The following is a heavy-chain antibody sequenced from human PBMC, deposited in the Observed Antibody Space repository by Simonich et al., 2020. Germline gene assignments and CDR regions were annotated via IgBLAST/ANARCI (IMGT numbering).Heavy chain of an antibody. V-gene: IGHV4-34*01. CDR3: AMRILNYDY. CDR1: GGSFSGYY. CDR2: INHSAGP. Sequence: QVQLQQWGAGLLKPSETLSLTCAVYGGSFSGYYWSWIRQPPGKGRGLIGEINHSAGPNYNPSLKSRVTISVDSSKTLFSLKLSSVTAADTAVYYCAMRILNYDYWGQGTLVTVSS. J-gene: IGHJ4*02.